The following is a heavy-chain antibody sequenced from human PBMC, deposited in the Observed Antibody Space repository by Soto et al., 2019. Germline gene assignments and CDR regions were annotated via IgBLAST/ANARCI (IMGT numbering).Heavy chain of an antibody. CDR1: GYTFTSYY. CDR3: AGDTSGYYSYYYGMDV. Sequence: ASVKVSCKASGYTFTSYYMHWVRQAPGQGLEWMGIINPSGGSTSYAQKFQGRVTMTRDTSTSTVYMELSSLRSEDTAVYYCAGDTSGYYSYYYGMDVWGQGTTVTVSS. V-gene: IGHV1-46*01. CDR2: INPSGGST. D-gene: IGHD3-3*01. J-gene: IGHJ6*02.